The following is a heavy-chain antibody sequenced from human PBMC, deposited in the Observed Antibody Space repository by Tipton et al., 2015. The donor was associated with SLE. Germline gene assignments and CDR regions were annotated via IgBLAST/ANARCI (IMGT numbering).Heavy chain of an antibody. CDR1: GDSISSSSYY. J-gene: IGHJ1*01. D-gene: IGHD3-3*01. CDR3: ARDFWSGPSIEYFQH. Sequence: TLSLTCTVSGDSISSSSYYWGWIRQPPGKGLEWIGSISYSGSTYFNPSLKSRVTISVDTSKNQFSLKLSSVTAADTAVYYCARDFWSGPSIEYFQHWGQGTLVIVSS. V-gene: IGHV4-39*02. CDR2: ISYSGST.